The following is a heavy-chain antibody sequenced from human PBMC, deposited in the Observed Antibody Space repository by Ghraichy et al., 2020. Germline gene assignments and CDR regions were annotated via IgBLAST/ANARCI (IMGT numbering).Heavy chain of an antibody. V-gene: IGHV3-49*04. J-gene: IGHJ2*01. CDR1: GFTFGDYA. D-gene: IGHD6-6*01. CDR2: IRSKAYGGTT. CDR3: TTSSEGGFDWYFDL. Sequence: GGSLRLSCTASGFTFGDYAMSWVRQAPGKGLEWVGFIRSKAYGGTTEYAASVKGRFTISRDDSKSIAYLQMNSLKTEDTAVYYCTTSSEGGFDWYFDLWGRGTLVTVSS.